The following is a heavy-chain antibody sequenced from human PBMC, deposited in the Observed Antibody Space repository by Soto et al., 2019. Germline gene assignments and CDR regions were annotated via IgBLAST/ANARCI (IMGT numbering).Heavy chain of an antibody. CDR3: ARQAHTRPRTGHDAFDV. D-gene: IGHD3-9*01. V-gene: IGHV3-21*05. Sequence: GGYLRLYCAASGFTFSIYSMNWARQAPGKELEWVSYIMPGSSYIFYADSVKGRFTISRDNAKNSLYLQMNSLKASDTAIYYCARQAHTRPRTGHDAFDVWGRGTIVTVSS. CDR2: IMPGSSYI. CDR1: GFTFSIYS. J-gene: IGHJ3*01.